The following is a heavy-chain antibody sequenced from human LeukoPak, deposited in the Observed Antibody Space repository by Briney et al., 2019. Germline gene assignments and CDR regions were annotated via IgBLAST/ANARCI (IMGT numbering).Heavy chain of an antibody. CDR1: GSSFTSYW. Sequence: XEALRISCKGSGSSFTSYWIGWVRQMPGKGLEWMGIMNPGDSDTRYSPSFQGQVTISADKSISTAYLQWSSLKASDTAIYYCARLNADSGSYYFDFWGQGTLVTVSS. V-gene: IGHV5-51*01. CDR2: MNPGDSDT. CDR3: ARLNADSGSYYFDF. D-gene: IGHD1-26*01. J-gene: IGHJ4*02.